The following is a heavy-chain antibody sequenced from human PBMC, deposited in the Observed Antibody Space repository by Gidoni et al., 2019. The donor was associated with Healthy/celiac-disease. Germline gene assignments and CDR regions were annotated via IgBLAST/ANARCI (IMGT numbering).Heavy chain of an antibody. D-gene: IGHD3-3*01. CDR3: ARTDYDFWSGYYKPSHYYYMDV. V-gene: IGHV1-18*01. CDR1: GYTFTSYG. CDR2: ISAYNGNT. J-gene: IGHJ6*03. Sequence: QVQLVQSGAEVKKPGASVKVSCKASGYTFTSYGISWVRQAPGQGLEWMGWISAYNGNTNYAQKLQGRVTMNADTSTSTAYMELRSLRSDDTAVYYCARTDYDFWSGYYKPSHYYYMDVWGKGTTVTVSS.